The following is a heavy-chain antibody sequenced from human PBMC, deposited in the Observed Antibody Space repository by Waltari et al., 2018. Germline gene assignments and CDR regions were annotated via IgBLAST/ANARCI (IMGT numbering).Heavy chain of an antibody. D-gene: IGHD5-12*01. Sequence: QVQLVQSGAEVKKPGASVKVSCKASGYTFTSYDINWVRQATGQGLEWMGWMNPNSGNTGYAQKFQGRVTITRNTSISTADMELSSLRSEDTAVYYCARVIVATTQFYYYYGMDVWGQGTTVTVSS. CDR2: MNPNSGNT. V-gene: IGHV1-8*03. CDR3: ARVIVATTQFYYYYGMDV. CDR1: GYTFTSYD. J-gene: IGHJ6*02.